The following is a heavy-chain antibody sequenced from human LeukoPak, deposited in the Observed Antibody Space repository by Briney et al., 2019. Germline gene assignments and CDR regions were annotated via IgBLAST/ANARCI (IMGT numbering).Heavy chain of an antibody. CDR2: IKEDGSEK. D-gene: IGHD3-22*01. J-gene: IGHJ6*03. CDR3: ARGLPRSSITMIASGYSDLRGHYMDV. CDR1: GFTLSIHW. V-gene: IGHV3-7*03. Sequence: GGSLRLSCAASGFTLSIHWMTWVRQAPGKGLEWVANIKEDGSEKYYVDSVKGRFTISRDNAKNSLYLQMNRLRAEDTAVYYCARGLPRSSITMIASGYSDLRGHYMDVWGKGTTVTVSS.